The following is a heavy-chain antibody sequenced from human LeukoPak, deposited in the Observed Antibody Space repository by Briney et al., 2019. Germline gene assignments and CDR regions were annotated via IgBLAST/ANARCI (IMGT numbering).Heavy chain of an antibody. CDR3: ARDRPGIAAALLDY. D-gene: IGHD6-13*01. CDR2: ISSSSSYI. CDR1: GFTFSSYS. V-gene: IGHV3-21*01. J-gene: IGHJ4*02. Sequence: PGGSLRLSCAASGFTFSSYSVNWVRQAPGKGLEWVSSISSSSSYIYYADSVKGRFTISRDNAKNSLYLQMNSLRAEDTAVYYCARDRPGIAAALLDYWGQGTLVTVSS.